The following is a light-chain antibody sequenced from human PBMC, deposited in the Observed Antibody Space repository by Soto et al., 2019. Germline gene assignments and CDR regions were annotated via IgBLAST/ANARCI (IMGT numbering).Light chain of an antibody. Sequence: QSALTQPASVSGSPGQSITISCTGSSSDIGGYNYVSWYQQHPGEAPKLMIYEVVSRPSGVSNRFSGSKSGNTASLTISGLRAEDEADYYCSSYTITSTVIFGGGTKVTVL. CDR1: SSDIGGYNY. V-gene: IGLV2-14*01. J-gene: IGLJ2*01. CDR2: EVV. CDR3: SSYTITSTVI.